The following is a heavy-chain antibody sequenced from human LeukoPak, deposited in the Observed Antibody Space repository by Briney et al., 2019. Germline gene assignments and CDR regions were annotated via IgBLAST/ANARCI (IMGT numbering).Heavy chain of an antibody. J-gene: IGHJ4*02. Sequence: SETLSLTCAVYGGSFSTYYWSWIRQPPGRGLEWIGEINHSGTINYNPSLESRVTMSIDTSKNQLSLKLRSVTAADTAVYYCASNPHRDGPLNCRGQGTLVTVSS. CDR2: INHSGTI. CDR1: GGSFSTYY. CDR3: ASNPHRDGPLNC. D-gene: IGHD5-24*01. V-gene: IGHV4-34*01.